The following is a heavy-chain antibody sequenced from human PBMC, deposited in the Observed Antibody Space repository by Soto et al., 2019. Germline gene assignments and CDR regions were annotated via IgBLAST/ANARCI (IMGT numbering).Heavy chain of an antibody. Sequence: QPGGSLRLSCAASGFTFSGYNMNWVRQAPGKGLEWVSYISSSSGTIYYADSVKGRFTISRDNAKNSLYLQMNSLRAEDTAVYYCAKPRGYYDSSGYPTPDYWGQGTLVTVSS. D-gene: IGHD3-22*01. V-gene: IGHV3-48*01. CDR1: GFTFSGYN. CDR2: ISSSSGTI. J-gene: IGHJ4*02. CDR3: AKPRGYYDSSGYPTPDY.